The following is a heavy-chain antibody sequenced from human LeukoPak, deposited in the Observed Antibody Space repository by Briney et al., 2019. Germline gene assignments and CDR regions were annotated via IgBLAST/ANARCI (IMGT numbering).Heavy chain of an antibody. CDR3: ARGLERFSVFGEVTITENWFDP. V-gene: IGHV4-61*02. Sequence: SETLSLTCTVSGGSISSGGNYWTWIRQPAGKGLEWIGRIYNSGTTNYNPSLKSRLSMSSDTSKNQFSLQMTSVTAADTAVYFCARGLERFSVFGEVTITENWFDPWGPGTLVTVSS. CDR1: GGSISSGGNY. CDR2: IYNSGTT. J-gene: IGHJ5*02. D-gene: IGHD3-16*01.